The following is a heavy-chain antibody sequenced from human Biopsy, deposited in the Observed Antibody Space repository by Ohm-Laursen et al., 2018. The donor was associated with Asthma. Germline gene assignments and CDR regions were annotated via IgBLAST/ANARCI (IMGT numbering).Heavy chain of an antibody. CDR3: ARGYSSSDRSVYYYSGLEV. J-gene: IGHJ6*02. CDR2: LIPVLGTP. V-gene: IGHV1-69*13. D-gene: IGHD5-12*01. CDR1: GGTFDIYT. Sequence: SVKVSCKDPGGTFDIYTISWVRQAPGQGLEWMGGLIPVLGTPDHAQMFEGRVTITADESTSTAYMELSSLSSEDTAVYYCARGYSSSDRSVYYYSGLEVWGQGTTVTVSS.